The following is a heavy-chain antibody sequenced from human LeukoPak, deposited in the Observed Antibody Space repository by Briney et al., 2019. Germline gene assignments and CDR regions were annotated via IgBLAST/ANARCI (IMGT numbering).Heavy chain of an antibody. CDR2: IAYDGTT. D-gene: IGHD6-13*01. V-gene: IGHV4-39*02. J-gene: IGHJ4*02. Sequence: SETLSLTCTVSGFSITTITYYWAWIRQPPGKGLEWVGSIAYDGTTPYSPSLRGRVTISRDTSGNNFSLRLRSVTVADTAVYFCVRLVAAAKTDYFDSWGQGTLVTVSS. CDR3: VRLVAAAKTDYFDS. CDR1: GFSITTITYY.